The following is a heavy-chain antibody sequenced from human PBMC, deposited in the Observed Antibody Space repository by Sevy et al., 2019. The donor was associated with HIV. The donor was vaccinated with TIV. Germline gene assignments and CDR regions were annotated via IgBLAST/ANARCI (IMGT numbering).Heavy chain of an antibody. D-gene: IGHD6-19*01. J-gene: IGHJ6*02. CDR1: GFTFSNYR. CDR3: AKDTGSSGYDHYGLDV. CDR2: TSYNEGGE. V-gene: IGHV3-30*18. Sequence: GGSLRLSCVASGFTFSNYRTHWVRQAPGKGLEWVAITSYNEGGENYADSVKGRFTISRDNSKNTVYLQMYRLTTEDTGVYYCAKDTGSSGYDHYGLDVWGQGTTVTVSS.